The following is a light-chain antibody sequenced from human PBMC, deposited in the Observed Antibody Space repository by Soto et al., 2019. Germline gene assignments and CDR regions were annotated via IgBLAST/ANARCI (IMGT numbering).Light chain of an antibody. CDR3: TSYAGSNTYV. V-gene: IGLV2-8*01. Sequence: QSALTQPPSASGSPGQSVTISFTGTSSDVGGYNYVGYNYVALYQQHPGKAPKLMIYEVTKRPSGVPDRFSGSKSGNTASLTVSGLQSEDEADYYCTSYAGSNTYVFRAGTKLTVL. J-gene: IGLJ1*01. CDR1: SSDVGGYNYVGYNY. CDR2: EVT.